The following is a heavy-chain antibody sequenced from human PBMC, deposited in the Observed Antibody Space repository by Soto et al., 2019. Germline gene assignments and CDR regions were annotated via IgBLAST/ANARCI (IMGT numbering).Heavy chain of an antibody. CDR1: GFPFTNAW. CDR3: TIYDYIWGSDLYRWAY. D-gene: IGHD3-16*02. Sequence: EVQLVESGGGLVKPGGSLRLSCAASGFPFTNAWMSWVRQVPGKGLEWIARVLSKADGGETDYAAPVTDRFTIPRDDSRNTLPLQMDSLRTEETAVYYCTIYDYIWGSDLYRWAYWGQGALVTVSS. V-gene: IGHV3-15*01. CDR2: VLSKADGGET. J-gene: IGHJ4*02.